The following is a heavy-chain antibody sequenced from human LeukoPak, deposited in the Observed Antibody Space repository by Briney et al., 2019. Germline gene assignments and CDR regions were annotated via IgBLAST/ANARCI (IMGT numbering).Heavy chain of an antibody. D-gene: IGHD1-26*01. CDR3: ARGLPRTWSYYGY. V-gene: IGHV3-66*01. CDR1: EFSVGSNY. Sequence: PGGSLRLSCAASEFSVGSNYMTWVRQAPGKGLEWVSLIYSGGSTYYANSVKGRFTISRDNSKNTLYLQMGSLRAEDMAVYYCARGLPRTWSYYGYWGQGTLVTVSS. CDR2: IYSGGST. J-gene: IGHJ4*02.